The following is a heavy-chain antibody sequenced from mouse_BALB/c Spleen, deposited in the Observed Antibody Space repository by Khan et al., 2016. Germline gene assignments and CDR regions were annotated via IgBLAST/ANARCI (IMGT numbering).Heavy chain of an antibody. J-gene: IGHJ4*01. CDR2: IYPGDGDT. D-gene: IGHD1-1*01. CDR3: ARGGDYSLYYAMDY. V-gene: IGHV1-87*01. Sequence: QVQLQQSGAELARPGASVKLSCKASGYTFTSYWMQWVKQRPGQGLEWIGAIYPGDGDTRYTQKFKGKATLTADKSSSTAYMQLSRLASEDSAVYYCARGGDYSLYYAMDYWGQGTSVTVSS. CDR1: GYTFTSYW.